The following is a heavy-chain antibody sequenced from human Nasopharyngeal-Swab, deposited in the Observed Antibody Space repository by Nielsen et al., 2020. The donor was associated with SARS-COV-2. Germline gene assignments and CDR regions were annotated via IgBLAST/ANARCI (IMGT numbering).Heavy chain of an antibody. CDR1: GFTFSSYG. CDR3: ARDWYSSSSDHYYYGMDV. D-gene: IGHD6-6*01. Sequence: GESLKISCAASGFTFSSYGMHWVRQVPGKGLEWVAVIWYDGSNKYYADSVKGRFTISRDNSKNTLYLQMNSLRAEDTAVYYCARDWYSSSSDHYYYGMDVWGQGTTVTVSS. CDR2: IWYDGSNK. J-gene: IGHJ6*02. V-gene: IGHV3-33*01.